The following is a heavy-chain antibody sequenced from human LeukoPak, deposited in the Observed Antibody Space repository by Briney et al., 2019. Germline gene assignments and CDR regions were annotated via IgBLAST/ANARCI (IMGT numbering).Heavy chain of an antibody. D-gene: IGHD2-15*01. V-gene: IGHV3-53*01. J-gene: IGHJ4*02. Sequence: GGSLRLSCAASGFTVSTSYLSWVRQAPGKGLEWVSVIYSGGSTYYADSVKGRFTISRDNSKNTLYLQMNSLRDEGTAIYYCARDMGGCLAYWGQGTLVTVSS. CDR3: ARDMGGCLAY. CDR1: GFTVSTSY. CDR2: IYSGGST.